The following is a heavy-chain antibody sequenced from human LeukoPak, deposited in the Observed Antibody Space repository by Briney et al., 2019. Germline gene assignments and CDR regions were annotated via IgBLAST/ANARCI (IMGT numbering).Heavy chain of an antibody. V-gene: IGHV4-4*02. J-gene: IGHJ4*02. Sequence: SETLSLTCAVSGGSINSPNCWTWVRQPPGKGLEWVGEIFPSGSANYNPSLKSRVTISVDKSKNQFSLKLSSVTAADSAVYYCATFRSVAGFDYWGQGTLVTVSS. CDR3: ATFRSVAGFDY. CDR1: GGSINSPNC. CDR2: IFPSGSA.